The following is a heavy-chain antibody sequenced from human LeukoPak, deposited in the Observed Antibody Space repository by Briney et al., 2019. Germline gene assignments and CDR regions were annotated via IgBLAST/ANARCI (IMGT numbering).Heavy chain of an antibody. J-gene: IGHJ5*02. V-gene: IGHV3-30*02. CDR1: GFTFSSYG. D-gene: IGHD3-10*01. CDR3: ARRISGSGSSTHRFDP. CDR2: IRYDGSNK. Sequence: GSLRLSCAASGFTFSSYGMHWVRQAPGKGLEWVAFIRYDGSNKYYADSVKGRFTISRDNSKNTLYLQMNSLRAEDTAVYYCARRISGSGSSTHRFDPWGQGTLVTVSS.